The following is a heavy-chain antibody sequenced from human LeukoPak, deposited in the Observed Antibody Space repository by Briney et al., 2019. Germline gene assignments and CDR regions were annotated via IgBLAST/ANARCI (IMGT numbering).Heavy chain of an antibody. CDR1: GGSISSSSYY. CDR2: IYYSGST. D-gene: IGHD3-22*01. Sequence: SETLSLTCTVSGGSISSSSYYWSWIRQPPGKGLEWIGYIYYSGSTNYNPPLKSRVTISVDTSKNQFSLKLSSVTAADTAVYFCARGPYSYDSSGAFDIWGQGTMVTVSS. V-gene: IGHV4-61*01. J-gene: IGHJ3*02. CDR3: ARGPYSYDSSGAFDI.